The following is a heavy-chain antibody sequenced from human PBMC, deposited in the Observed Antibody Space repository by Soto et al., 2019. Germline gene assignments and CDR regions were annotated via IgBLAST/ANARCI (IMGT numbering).Heavy chain of an antibody. V-gene: IGHV2-5*02. CDR1: GFSLSTSGVG. J-gene: IGHJ5*02. D-gene: IGHD3-16*01. CDR2: IYWDDDK. CDR3: AHKARLGGGYNWFDP. Sequence: QITLKESGPTLVKPTQTLTLTCTFSGFSLSTSGVGVGWIRQPPGKALEWLALIYWDDDKRHIPTLKIRLTITKETAKNQEVLTTKNVDPVDTATYYCAHKARLGGGYNWFDPWGQGTLVIVSS.